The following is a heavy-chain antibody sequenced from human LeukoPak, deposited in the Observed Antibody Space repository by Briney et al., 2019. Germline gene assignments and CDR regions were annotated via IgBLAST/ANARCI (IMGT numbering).Heavy chain of an antibody. CDR2: ISTNSGNP. Sequence: ASVKVSCKASGYTFTSYGMNWVRQAPGQGLEWMGWISTNSGNPTYAQGFTGRFVFSLDTSVSTSYLQISSLKAEDTAVYYCARSPYSSGWTHLNWFDPWGQGTLVTVSS. J-gene: IGHJ5*02. D-gene: IGHD6-19*01. CDR1: GYTFTSYG. CDR3: ARSPYSSGWTHLNWFDP. V-gene: IGHV7-4-1*02.